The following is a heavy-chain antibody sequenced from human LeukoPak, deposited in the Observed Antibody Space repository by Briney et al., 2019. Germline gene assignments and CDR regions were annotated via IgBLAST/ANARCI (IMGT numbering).Heavy chain of an antibody. J-gene: IGHJ3*02. CDR1: GGTFSSYA. CDR2: LIPIFGTA. V-gene: IGHV1-69*01. CDR3: ARARPDTYYYDSSGYYYAFDI. D-gene: IGHD3-22*01. Sequence: SVKVSCKASGGTFSSYAISWVRQAPGQGLEWMGGLIPIFGTANYAQKFQGRVTITADESTSTAYMELSSLRSEDTAVYYCARARPDTYYYDSSGYYYAFDIWGQGTMVTVSS.